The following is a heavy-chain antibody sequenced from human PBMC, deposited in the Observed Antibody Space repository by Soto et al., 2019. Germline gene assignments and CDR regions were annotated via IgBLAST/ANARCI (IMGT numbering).Heavy chain of an antibody. CDR1: SGSFSGYY. Sequence: SETLSLTCSIYSGSFSGYYWSWIRQPPGKGLEWIGEISQSGNTNYSPSLKSRVSISIDTSKKQFSLSLASVSAADTAVYYCARAPKVSGSSQTRPDFWGQGTLVTVSS. D-gene: IGHD6-6*01. V-gene: IGHV4-34*01. CDR2: ISQSGNT. J-gene: IGHJ4*02. CDR3: ARAPKVSGSSQTRPDF.